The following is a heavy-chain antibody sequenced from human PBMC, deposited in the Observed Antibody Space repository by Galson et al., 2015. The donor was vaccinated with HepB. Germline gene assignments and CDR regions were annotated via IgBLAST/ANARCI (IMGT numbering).Heavy chain of an antibody. J-gene: IGHJ4*02. D-gene: IGHD1-26*01. CDR3: AKDLPGGVGAIWGNYFDY. V-gene: IGHV3-23*01. Sequence: SLRLSCAASGFTFSSYAMSWVRQAPGKGLEWVSAISGSGGSTYYADSVKGRFTISRDNSKNTLYLQMNSLRAEDTAVYYCAKDLPGGVGAIWGNYFDYWGQGTLVTVSS. CDR2: ISGSGGST. CDR1: GFTFSSYA.